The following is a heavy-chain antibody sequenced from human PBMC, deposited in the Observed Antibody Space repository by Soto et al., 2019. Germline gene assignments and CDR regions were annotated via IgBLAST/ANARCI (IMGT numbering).Heavy chain of an antibody. CDR1: GFTFSNAW. V-gene: IGHV3-15*07. CDR3: TTVGGYSYGFYYYYYGMDV. Sequence: GGSLRLSCAASGFTFSNAWMNWVRQAPGKGLEWVGRIKSKTDGGTTDYAAPVKGRFTISRDDSKNTLYLQMNSLKTEDTAVYYCTTVGGYSYGFYYYYYGMDVWGQGTTVTVSS. J-gene: IGHJ6*02. CDR2: IKSKTDGGTT. D-gene: IGHD5-18*01.